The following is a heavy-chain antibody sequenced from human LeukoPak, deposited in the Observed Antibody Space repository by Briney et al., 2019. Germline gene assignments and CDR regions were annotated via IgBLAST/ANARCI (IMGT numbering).Heavy chain of an antibody. D-gene: IGHD6-19*01. CDR3: ARGRGSGHKENWFDP. Sequence: ASVRVSCKASGYTFTTYDINWVRQATGQGLEWMGWMNPNSGNTGYTQKFQGRVTMTRNTSISTAYMELSSLRSEDTAVYYCARGRGSGHKENWFDPWGQGTLVTVSS. J-gene: IGHJ5*02. V-gene: IGHV1-8*01. CDR2: MNPNSGNT. CDR1: GYTFTTYD.